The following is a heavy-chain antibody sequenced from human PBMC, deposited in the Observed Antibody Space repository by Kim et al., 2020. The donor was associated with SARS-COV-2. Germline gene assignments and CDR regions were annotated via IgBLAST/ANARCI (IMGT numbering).Heavy chain of an antibody. CDR3: AKQFGESDYYYYGMDV. V-gene: IGHV3-33*06. Sequence: SVKGRFTISRDNSKNTLYLQMNSLRAEDTAVYYCAKQFGESDYYYYGMDVWGQGTTVTVSS. D-gene: IGHD3-10*01. J-gene: IGHJ6*02.